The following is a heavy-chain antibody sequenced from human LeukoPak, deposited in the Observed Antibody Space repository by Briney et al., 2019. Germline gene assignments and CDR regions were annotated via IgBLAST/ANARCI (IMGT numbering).Heavy chain of an antibody. D-gene: IGHD6-13*01. J-gene: IGHJ4*02. CDR3: ARGAQLTDY. V-gene: IGHV3-64*01. CDR1: GFTFYTYG. Sequence: GGSLRLSCTASGFTFYTYGMHWVRQAPGKGLEYVSGIGPDGGTTYYANSVKGRFTISRDNSKYMLYLQMGSLTADDMAVYYCARGAQLTDYWGQGTLVTVSS. CDR2: IGPDGGTT.